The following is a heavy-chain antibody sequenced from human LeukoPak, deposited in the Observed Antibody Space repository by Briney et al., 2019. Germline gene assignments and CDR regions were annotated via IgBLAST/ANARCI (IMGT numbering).Heavy chain of an antibody. V-gene: IGHV3-48*01. Sequence: GGSLRLSCAASGFNFNVYSMNWVRQAPGKGLEWISYMTSDSNTIYYADSMRGRSTISRDNAKKSVYLELSNLRADDTAMYYCARSTEWFADYWGQGTLVTVSS. D-gene: IGHD3-3*01. CDR1: GFNFNVYS. J-gene: IGHJ4*02. CDR3: ARSTEWFADY. CDR2: MTSDSNTI.